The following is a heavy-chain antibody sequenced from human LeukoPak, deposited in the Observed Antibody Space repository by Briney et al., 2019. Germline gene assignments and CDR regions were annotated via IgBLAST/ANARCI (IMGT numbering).Heavy chain of an antibody. CDR2: FDPEDGET. J-gene: IGHJ4*02. V-gene: IGHV1-24*01. Sequence: ASVKVSCKVSGYTLTELSMHWVRQTPGKGLEWMGGFDPEDGETIYAQKFQGRVTMTEDTSTDTAYMELSSLRSEDTAVYYCATLTKYSGYDLVDYWGQGTLVTVSS. D-gene: IGHD5-12*01. CDR3: ATLTKYSGYDLVDY. CDR1: GYTLTELS.